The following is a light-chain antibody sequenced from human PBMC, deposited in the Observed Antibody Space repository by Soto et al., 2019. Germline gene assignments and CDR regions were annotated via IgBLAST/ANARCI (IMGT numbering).Light chain of an antibody. Sequence: DIVMTQSPLSLPVTPGEPASISCRSSQSLLHSNGYNYLDWYLQKPRQSPQVLIYMGSNRASGVPDRFSGSGSGTDVTLKISRVEAEEVGVYYCMQALQTPITFGGGTKVEIK. CDR2: MGS. CDR1: QSLLHSNGYNY. CDR3: MQALQTPIT. V-gene: IGKV2-28*01. J-gene: IGKJ4*01.